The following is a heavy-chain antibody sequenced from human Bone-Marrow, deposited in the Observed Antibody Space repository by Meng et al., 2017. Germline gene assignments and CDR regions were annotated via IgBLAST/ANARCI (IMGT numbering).Heavy chain of an antibody. CDR3: ARGYYDYVWVSYPQGVYFDY. J-gene: IGHJ4*02. CDR2: IYYSGST. CDR1: GGSISSSSYY. D-gene: IGHD3-16*02. V-gene: IGHV4-39*07. Sequence: GSLRLSCTVSGGSISSSSYYWGWIRQPPGKGLEWIGSIYYSGSTYYNPSLKSRVTISVDTSKNQFSLKLSSVTAADTAVYYCARGYYDYVWVSYPQGVYFDYWARERWSPSPQ.